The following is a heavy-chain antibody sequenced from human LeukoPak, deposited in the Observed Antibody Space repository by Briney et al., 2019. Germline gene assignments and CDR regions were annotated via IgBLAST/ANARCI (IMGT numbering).Heavy chain of an antibody. CDR1: GFTFSIYW. CDR3: TQGSGQYFDY. J-gene: IGHJ4*02. Sequence: GGSLRLSCAASGFTFSIYWMHWVRQAPGKGLEWVGRIRSRGDGGTTDLAAPVKGRFTISRDDSKNTLYLQMKSLTSEDTAVYYCTQGSGQYFDYWGKGTLVTVSS. CDR2: IRSRGDGGTT. D-gene: IGHD2-15*01. V-gene: IGHV3-15*01.